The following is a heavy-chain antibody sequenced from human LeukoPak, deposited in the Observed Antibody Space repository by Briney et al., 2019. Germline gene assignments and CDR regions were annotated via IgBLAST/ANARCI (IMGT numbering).Heavy chain of an antibody. CDR3: ARDSFTWYY. CDR2: IYYSGST. V-gene: IGHV4-59*01. J-gene: IGHJ4*02. Sequence: SETLSLTCTVSGGSISSYYWTWIRQPPGKGLEWIRNIYYSGSTNYNPSLKSRLTISVDTSKNQFSLKLSSVTAADTAVHYCARDSFTWYYWGQGTLVTVSS. CDR1: GGSISSYY. D-gene: IGHD2-8*02.